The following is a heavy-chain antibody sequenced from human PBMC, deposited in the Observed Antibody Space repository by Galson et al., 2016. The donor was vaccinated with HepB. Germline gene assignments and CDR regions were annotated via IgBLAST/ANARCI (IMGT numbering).Heavy chain of an antibody. D-gene: IGHD5-18*01. J-gene: IGHJ4*02. Sequence: SGFTFSSYSMHWVRQAPGKGLEWVSSISYNNNYIYYADSVKGRFTISRDTAKNSLYLQMNSLRAEDTAVYYCARDQSGYSYGFDFWGQGTLVTVSS. CDR2: ISYNNNYI. V-gene: IGHV3-21*01. CDR1: GFTFSSYS. CDR3: ARDQSGYSYGFDF.